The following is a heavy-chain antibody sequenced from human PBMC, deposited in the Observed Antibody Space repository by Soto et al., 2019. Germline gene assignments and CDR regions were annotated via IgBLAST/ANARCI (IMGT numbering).Heavy chain of an antibody. D-gene: IGHD6-13*01. Sequence: GGSLRLSCAASGFTFSSYAMHWVRQAPGKGLEWVAVISYDGSNKYYADSVKGRFTISRDNSKNTLYLQMNSLRAEDTAVYYCARLSSSWKWGLHPFDYWGQGTLVTVSS. CDR3: ARLSSSWKWGLHPFDY. J-gene: IGHJ4*02. CDR2: ISYDGSNK. V-gene: IGHV3-30-3*01. CDR1: GFTFSSYA.